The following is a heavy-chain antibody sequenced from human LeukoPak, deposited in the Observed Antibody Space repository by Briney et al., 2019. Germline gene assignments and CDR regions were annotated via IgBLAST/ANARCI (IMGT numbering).Heavy chain of an antibody. D-gene: IGHD5-12*01. CDR1: GGSISSSSYY. V-gene: IGHV4-39*07. J-gene: IGHJ4*02. CDR3: ARGSGYDWGNFDY. CDR2: IYYSGST. Sequence: SETLSLTCTVSGGSISSSSYYWGWIRQPPGKGLEWIGSIYYSGSTYYNPSPKSRVTISVDTSKNQFSLKLSSVTAADTAVYYCARGSGYDWGNFDYWGQGTLVTVSS.